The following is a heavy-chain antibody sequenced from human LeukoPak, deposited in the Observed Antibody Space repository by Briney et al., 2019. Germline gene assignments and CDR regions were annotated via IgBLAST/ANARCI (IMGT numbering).Heavy chain of an antibody. CDR1: GYTFTSYG. V-gene: IGHV1-18*01. D-gene: IGHD3-22*01. J-gene: IGHJ5*02. CDR3: ARDYYDSSANWFDP. CDR2: ISAYNGNT. Sequence: ASVKVSCKASGYTFTSYGISWVRQAPGQGLEWMGWISAYNGNTNYAQKLQGRVTMTTDTSTSTAYMELRSLRSDDTAVYYCARDYYDSSANWFDPWGQGTLVTVSS.